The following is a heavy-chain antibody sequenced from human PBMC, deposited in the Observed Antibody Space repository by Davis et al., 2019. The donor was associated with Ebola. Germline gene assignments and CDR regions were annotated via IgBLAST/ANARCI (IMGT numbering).Heavy chain of an antibody. CDR2: IYYSGST. D-gene: IGHD4-17*01. J-gene: IGHJ2*01. V-gene: IGHV4-31*03. CDR1: GGSISSGGYY. Sequence: LRLSCTVSGGSISSGGYYWSWIRQHPGKGLEWIGYIYYSGSTYYNPSLKSRVTISVDTSKNQFSLKLSSVTAADTAVYYCARETVTLDWYFDLWGRGTLVTVSS. CDR3: ARETVTLDWYFDL.